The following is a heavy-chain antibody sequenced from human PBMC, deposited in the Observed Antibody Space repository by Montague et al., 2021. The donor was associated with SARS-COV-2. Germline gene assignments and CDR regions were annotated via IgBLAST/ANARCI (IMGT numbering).Heavy chain of an antibody. D-gene: IGHD1-7*01. CDR1: GGSFSGYY. CDR2: INHSGST. Sequence: SETLSLTCAVYGGSFSGYYWSWIRQPPGKGLEWIGEINHSGSTNYNPSLKSRVTISVDTYKKQFSLKLSSVTAADTAVYYCARGGTGTTFYYYYYDCIDVWGQGTTVTVSS. J-gene: IGHJ6*02. V-gene: IGHV4-34*01. CDR3: ARGGTGTTFYYYYYDCIDV.